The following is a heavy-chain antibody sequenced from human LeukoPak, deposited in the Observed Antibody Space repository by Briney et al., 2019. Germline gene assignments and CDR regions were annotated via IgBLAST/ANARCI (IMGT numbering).Heavy chain of an antibody. CDR1: GYTFTSFG. CDR3: TRDHCRGDNCPSFDY. V-gene: IGHV1-18*04. D-gene: IGHD2-15*01. CDR2: IGAYNGDT. Sequence: ASVNVSFKPSGYTFTSFGISWVRQAPGQGLEWMGWIGAYNGDTNYAQKFQGRVTMTTDTSTSTAYMDLRSLRSDDTAVYYCTRDHCRGDNCPSFDYWGQGTLVTVSS. J-gene: IGHJ4*02.